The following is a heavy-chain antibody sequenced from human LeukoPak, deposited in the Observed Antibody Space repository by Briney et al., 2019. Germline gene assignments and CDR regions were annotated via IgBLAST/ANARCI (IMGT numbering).Heavy chain of an antibody. CDR3: AKAGDSSGYYYDYFDY. J-gene: IGHJ4*02. V-gene: IGHV3-23*01. CDR2: ISGSGGST. CDR1: GFTFSSYA. Sequence: GGSLRLSCAASGFTFSSYAMSRVRQAPGKGLEWVSAISGSGGSTYYADSVKGWFTISRDNSKNTLYLQMNSLRAEDTAVYYCAKAGDSSGYYYDYFDYWGQGTLVTVSS. D-gene: IGHD3-22*01.